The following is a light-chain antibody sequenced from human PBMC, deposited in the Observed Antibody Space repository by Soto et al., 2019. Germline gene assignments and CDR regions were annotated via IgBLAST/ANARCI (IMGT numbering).Light chain of an antibody. CDR2: AAS. CDR1: QSISSY. J-gene: IGKJ1*01. CDR3: QQSYSTPPT. V-gene: IGKV1-39*01. Sequence: DIQMTQSPSSLSASVGDRVTITCRASQSISSYLNWYQQKPGKAPKLLIYAASSLQSGVPSRFSGRGSGTDVTLTISSLQPEDVATYYCQQSYSTPPTFGQGTKVEIK.